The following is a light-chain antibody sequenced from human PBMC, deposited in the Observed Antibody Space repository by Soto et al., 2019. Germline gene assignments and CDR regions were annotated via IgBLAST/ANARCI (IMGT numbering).Light chain of an antibody. CDR3: SSYTSSYTYV. V-gene: IGLV2-14*03. Sequence: QSVLTQPASVSGSPGQSVTISCAGTSSVVGGYNFVSWYQQHPGKAPQLMIYDVSSRPSGVSNRFSGSKSGNTASLTISGLQAEDEADYYCSSYTSSYTYVFGTGNKVTVL. CDR2: DVS. CDR1: SSVVGGYNF. J-gene: IGLJ1*01.